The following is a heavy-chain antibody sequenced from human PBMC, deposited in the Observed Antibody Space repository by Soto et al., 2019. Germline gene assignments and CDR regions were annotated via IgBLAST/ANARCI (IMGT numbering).Heavy chain of an antibody. V-gene: IGHV3-30*18. D-gene: IGHD3-10*01. Sequence: QVQLVESGGGVVQPGRSLRLSCAASGFTFSSYGMHWVRQAPGKGLEWVAVISYDGSNKYYADSVKGRFTIFRDNSKNTLYLQMNSLRAEDTAVYYCAKDGSFPMVRGVEAYYYYYMDVWGKGTTVTVSS. CDR1: GFTFSSYG. CDR3: AKDGSFPMVRGVEAYYYYYMDV. CDR2: ISYDGSNK. J-gene: IGHJ6*03.